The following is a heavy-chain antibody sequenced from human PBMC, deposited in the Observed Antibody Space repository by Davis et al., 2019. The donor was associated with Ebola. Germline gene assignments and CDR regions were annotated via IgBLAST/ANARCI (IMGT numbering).Heavy chain of an antibody. CDR3: AKGTTVTTDYYYYYMDV. Sequence: GESLKISCAASGFTFSSYAMSWVRQAPGKGLEWVSLISWDGGSTYYADSVKGRFTISRDNSKNSLYLQMNSLRTEDTALYYCAKGTTVTTDYYYYYMDVWGKGTTVTVSS. CDR2: ISWDGGST. D-gene: IGHD4-17*01. CDR1: GFTFSSYA. J-gene: IGHJ6*03. V-gene: IGHV3-43*02.